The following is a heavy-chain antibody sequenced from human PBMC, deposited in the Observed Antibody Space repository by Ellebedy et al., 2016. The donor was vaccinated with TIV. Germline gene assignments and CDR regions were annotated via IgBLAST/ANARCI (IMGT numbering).Heavy chain of an antibody. CDR3: ARILSGATILGVGAFDI. V-gene: IGHV3-23*01. CDR1: GFTFSSYA. CDR2: ISGSGGST. Sequence: GGSLRLSXAASGFTFSSYAMHWVRQAPGKGLEWVSAISGSGGSTYYADSVKGRFTISRHNSKNTLYLQMNSLRAEDTAVYYCARILSGATILGVGAFDIWGQGTMVTVSS. J-gene: IGHJ3*02. D-gene: IGHD3-3*01.